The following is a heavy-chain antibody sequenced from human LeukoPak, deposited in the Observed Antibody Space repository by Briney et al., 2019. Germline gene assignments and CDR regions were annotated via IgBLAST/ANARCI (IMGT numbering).Heavy chain of an antibody. CDR2: FDPEDGET. CDR3: ARVMEDDYSNYNYYGMDV. J-gene: IGHJ6*02. Sequence: ASVKVSCKVSGYTLTELSMHWVRQAPGKGLEWMGGFDPEDGETIYAQKFQGRVTTTEDTSTDTAYMELSSLRSEDTAVYYCARVMEDDYSNYNYYGMDVWGQGTTVTVSS. V-gene: IGHV1-24*01. CDR1: GYTLTELS. D-gene: IGHD4-11*01.